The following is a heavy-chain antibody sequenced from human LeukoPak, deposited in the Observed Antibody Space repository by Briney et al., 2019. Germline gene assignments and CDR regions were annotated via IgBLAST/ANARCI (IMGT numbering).Heavy chain of an antibody. CDR2: IYSGGST. D-gene: IGHD4-17*01. Sequence: GGSLRLSCAASGFTVSSNYMSWVRQAPGKGLEWVSVIYSGGSTYYADSVKGRFTISRDNSKNTLYLQMNSLRAEDTAVYYCAKVRSTVTTTSYYYYYYMDVWGKGTTVTISS. CDR3: AKVRSTVTTTSYYYYYYMDV. J-gene: IGHJ6*03. V-gene: IGHV3-66*01. CDR1: GFTVSSNY.